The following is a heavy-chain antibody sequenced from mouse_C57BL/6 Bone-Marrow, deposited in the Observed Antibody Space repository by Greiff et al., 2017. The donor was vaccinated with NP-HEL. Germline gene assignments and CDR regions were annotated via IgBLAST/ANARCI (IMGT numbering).Heavy chain of an antibody. CDR2: ISDGGSYT. CDR3: ARTVWFAY. J-gene: IGHJ3*01. Sequence: EVQGVESGGGLVKPGGSLKLSCAASGFTFSSYAMSWVRQTPEKRLEWVATISDGGSYTYYPDNVKGRFTISRDNAKNNLYLQMSHLKSEDTAMYYCARTVWFAYWGQGTLVTVSA. CDR1: GFTFSSYA. V-gene: IGHV5-4*01.